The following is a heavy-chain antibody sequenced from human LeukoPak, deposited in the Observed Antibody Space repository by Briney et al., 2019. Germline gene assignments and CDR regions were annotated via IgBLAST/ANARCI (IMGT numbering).Heavy chain of an antibody. D-gene: IGHD5-12*01. CDR3: ARVQSGYDLGSHYYYYMDV. V-gene: IGHV3-66*01. Sequence: PGGSLRLSCAASGITVSSNYMTWVRQAPGKGLEWVSLIYSGGSTYYADSVKGRFTISGDNSKNTLYLQMNSLRAEDTAVYYCARVQSGYDLGSHYYYYMDVWGKGTTVTISS. CDR2: IYSGGST. J-gene: IGHJ6*03. CDR1: GITVSSNY.